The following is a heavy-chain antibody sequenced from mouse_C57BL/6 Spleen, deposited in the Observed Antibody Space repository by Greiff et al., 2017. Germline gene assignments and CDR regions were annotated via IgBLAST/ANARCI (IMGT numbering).Heavy chain of an antibody. CDR3: ARDDGYYVDYYAMDY. CDR2: IYPGSGST. CDR1: GYTFTSYW. D-gene: IGHD2-3*01. V-gene: IGHV1-55*01. Sequence: QVQLQQPGAELVKPGASVKMSCKASGYTFTSYWITWVKQRPGQGLEWIGDIYPGSGSTNYNEKFTSKATLTVDTSSSTAYMQLSSLTSEDSAVYYCARDDGYYVDYYAMDYWGQGTSVTVSS. J-gene: IGHJ4*01.